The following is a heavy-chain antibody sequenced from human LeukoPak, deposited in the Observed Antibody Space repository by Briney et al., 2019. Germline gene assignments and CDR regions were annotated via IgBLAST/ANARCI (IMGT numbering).Heavy chain of an antibody. CDR2: INHSGST. V-gene: IGHV4-34*01. CDR1: GGSFSGYY. Sequence: SETLSLTCAVYGGSFSGYYWSWIRQPPGKGLEWVGEINHSGSTNYNPSLKSRVTISVDTSKNQFSLKLSSVTAADTAVYYCARHYGRHYFDYWGQGTLVTVSS. D-gene: IGHD3-10*01. J-gene: IGHJ4*02. CDR3: ARHYGRHYFDY.